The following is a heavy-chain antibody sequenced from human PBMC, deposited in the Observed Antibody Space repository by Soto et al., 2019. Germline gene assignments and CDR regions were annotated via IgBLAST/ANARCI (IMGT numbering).Heavy chain of an antibody. CDR1: GFTFSSYA. V-gene: IGHV3-30-3*01. D-gene: IGHD1-26*01. J-gene: IGHJ3*02. CDR2: ISYDGSNK. Sequence: GGSLRLSCAASGFTFSSYAMHWVRQAPGKGLEWVAVISYDGSNKYYADSVKGRFTISRDNSKNTLYLQMNSLRAEDTAVYYCASIRERDAFDIWGQGTMVTVSS. CDR3: ASIRERDAFDI.